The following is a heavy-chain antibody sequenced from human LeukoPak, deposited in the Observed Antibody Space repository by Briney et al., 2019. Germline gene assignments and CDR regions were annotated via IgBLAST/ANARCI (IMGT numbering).Heavy chain of an antibody. D-gene: IGHD3-3*01. CDR1: GGSISSGSYY. Sequence: SQTLSLTCTVSGGSISSGSYYWSWIRQPAGKGLEWIGRIYTSGSTNYNPSLKSRVTISVDTSKNQFSLKLSSVTAADTAVYYCARGVFGVVKNAFDIWGQGTMVTVSS. CDR3: ARGVFGVVKNAFDI. V-gene: IGHV4-61*02. J-gene: IGHJ3*02. CDR2: IYTSGST.